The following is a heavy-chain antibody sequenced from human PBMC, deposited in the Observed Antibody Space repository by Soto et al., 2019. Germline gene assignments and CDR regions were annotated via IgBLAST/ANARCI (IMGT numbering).Heavy chain of an antibody. V-gene: IGHV3-64*01. CDR2: ITSNGGNT. CDR3: ARRILFGKGMDV. Sequence: PGGSLRLSCAASGFTFSSYAMHWVRQAPGKGLEYVSAITSNGGNTDYASSVKGRFTIYRDNSKNTLYLQMGSLRAEDMAVYYCARRILFGKGMDVWGQRTTVTVSS. D-gene: IGHD2-21*01. CDR1: GFTFSSYA. J-gene: IGHJ6*01.